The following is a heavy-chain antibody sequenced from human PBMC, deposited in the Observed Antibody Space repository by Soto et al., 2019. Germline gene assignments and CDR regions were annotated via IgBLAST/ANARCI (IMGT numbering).Heavy chain of an antibody. Sequence: PGGSLRLSCAASGFTFSSYGMHWVRQAPGKGLEWVAVIWYDGSNKYYADSVKGRFTISRDNSKNTLYLQMNSLRAEDTAVYYCARDRRDVVVVAATGYFDYWGQGTLVTVSS. CDR3: ARDRRDVVVVAATGYFDY. V-gene: IGHV3-33*01. CDR2: IWYDGSNK. J-gene: IGHJ4*02. D-gene: IGHD2-15*01. CDR1: GFTFSSYG.